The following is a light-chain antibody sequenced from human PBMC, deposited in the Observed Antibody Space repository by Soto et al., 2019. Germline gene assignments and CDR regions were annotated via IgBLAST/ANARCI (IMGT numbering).Light chain of an antibody. Sequence: DIQLTQSPSSLSASVGDRVTISCRASQDIRNNLGWYQQKPGNAPKRLIYSASTLQSGVPSRFSGSGSGTEFTLPINRLQPEDFATYYCLQPNSYPFTFGPGTKVDIK. V-gene: IGKV1-17*01. J-gene: IGKJ3*01. CDR1: QDIRNN. CDR3: LQPNSYPFT. CDR2: SAS.